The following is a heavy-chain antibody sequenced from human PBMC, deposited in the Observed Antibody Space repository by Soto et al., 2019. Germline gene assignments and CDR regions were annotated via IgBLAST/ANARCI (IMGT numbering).Heavy chain of an antibody. CDR1: GFTFSGSA. CDR2: IRNKANTYAT. V-gene: IGHV3-73*02. J-gene: IGHJ4*02. CDR3: ARGVYVFWSGHPKGLDY. D-gene: IGHD3-3*01. Sequence: EVQLVESGGGLVQHGRSLKLSCAASGFTFSGSALHWVRQASGKGLEWVGRIRNKANTYATAYAVSVKGRFTISRDDSRNTAYLQMNSLKTEDTAVYYCARGVYVFWSGHPKGLDYWGQGTVVTVSS.